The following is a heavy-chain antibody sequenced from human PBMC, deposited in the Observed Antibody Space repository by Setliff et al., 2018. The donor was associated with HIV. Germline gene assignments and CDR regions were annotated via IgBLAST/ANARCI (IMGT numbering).Heavy chain of an antibody. D-gene: IGHD6-13*01. CDR1: GGSISSYY. CDR3: ARLCIAAAGTRSIPWYFDL. V-gene: IGHV4-59*08. CDR2: IYYSGST. J-gene: IGHJ2*01. Sequence: SETLSLTCIVSGGSISSYYWSWIRQPPGKGLEWIGYIYYSGSTNYNPSLKSRVTISVDTSKNQFSLKLSSVTAADTAVYYCARLCIAAAGTRSIPWYFDLWGRGTLVTVSS.